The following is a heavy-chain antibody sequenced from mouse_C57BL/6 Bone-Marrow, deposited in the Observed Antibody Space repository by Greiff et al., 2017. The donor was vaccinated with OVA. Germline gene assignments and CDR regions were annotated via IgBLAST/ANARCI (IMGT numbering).Heavy chain of an antibody. CDR1: GYTFTDYY. CDR2: INPYNGGT. V-gene: IGHV1-19*01. Sequence: VQLQQSGPVLVKPGASVKMSCKASGYTFTDYYMNWVKQSHGKSLEWIGVINPYNGGTSYNQKFKGKATLTVDKSSSTAYMELNSLTSEDSAVYYCARIGYYGSSYDYFDYWGQGTTLTVSS. D-gene: IGHD1-1*01. CDR3: ARIGYYGSSYDYFDY. J-gene: IGHJ2*01.